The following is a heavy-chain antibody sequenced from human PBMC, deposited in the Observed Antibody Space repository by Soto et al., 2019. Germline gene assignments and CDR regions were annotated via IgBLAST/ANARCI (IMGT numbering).Heavy chain of an antibody. V-gene: IGHV5-51*03. CDR2: IYAGDPDT. CDR3: ARSMRYYYYGTDV. CDR1: GYRFTSYW. Sequence: GESRKIFCKGSGYRFTSYWFGWVRQMPGKGLEWMRIIYAGDPDTRYRPSFQGQVKISADKSISTAYLQWSSMKASDTAMYYCARSMRYYYYGTDVWGQGTTVTISS. D-gene: IGHD2-8*01. J-gene: IGHJ6*02.